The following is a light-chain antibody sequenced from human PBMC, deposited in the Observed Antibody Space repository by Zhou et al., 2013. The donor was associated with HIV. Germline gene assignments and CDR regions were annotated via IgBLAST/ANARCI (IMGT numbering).Light chain of an antibody. CDR1: QTFSSTY. Sequence: EIVLTQSPRHPXGCRPGERATLSCRASQTFSSTYLAWYQQKPGLAPRLLIYGASSRAAGIPDRFSGSGSGTDFTLTISRLEPEDFAVYYCQHYGDLPWTFGQGTKVEIK. V-gene: IGKV3-20*01. CDR3: QHYGDLPWT. J-gene: IGKJ1*01. CDR2: GAS.